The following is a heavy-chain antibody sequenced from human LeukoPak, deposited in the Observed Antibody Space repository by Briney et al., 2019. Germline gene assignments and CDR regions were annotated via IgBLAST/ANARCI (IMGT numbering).Heavy chain of an antibody. J-gene: IGHJ4*02. CDR1: GGSISSYY. CDR2: IYYSGST. V-gene: IGHV4-59*01. CDR3: ARASAARHFDY. D-gene: IGHD6-6*01. Sequence: PSEILSLTCTVSGGSISSYYWSWTRQPPGKGLEWIGYIYYSGSTNYNPSLKSRVTISVDTSKNQFSLKLSSVTAADTAVYYCARASAARHFDYWGQGTLVTVSS.